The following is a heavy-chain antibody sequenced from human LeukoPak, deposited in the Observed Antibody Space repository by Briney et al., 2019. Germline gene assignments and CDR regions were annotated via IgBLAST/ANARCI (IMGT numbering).Heavy chain of an antibody. V-gene: IGHV1-46*01. Sequence: ASVKVSCRASGYTFTSYYMHWARQAPGQGLEWMGIINPGGGSTSYAQKFQGRVTMTRDTSISTAYMELSRLRSDDTAVYYCARIIESSSWYEGNWFDPWGQGTLVTVSS. CDR2: INPGGGST. J-gene: IGHJ5*02. D-gene: IGHD6-13*01. CDR1: GYTFTSYY. CDR3: ARIIESSSWYEGNWFDP.